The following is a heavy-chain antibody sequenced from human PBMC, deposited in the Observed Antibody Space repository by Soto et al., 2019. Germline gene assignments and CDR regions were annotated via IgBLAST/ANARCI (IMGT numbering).Heavy chain of an antibody. J-gene: IGHJ4*02. D-gene: IGHD3-22*01. CDR2: IYPGDSDT. V-gene: IGHV5-51*01. CDR3: ARTYHFDSSGYFYRAAFDY. Sequence: GESLKISCKASGYSFTNYWTVWVRQMPGKGLEWMGLIYPGDSDTRYSPSFQGQVTISADKSISTAYLQWSNLKASDTAMYYCARTYHFDSSGYFYRAAFDYWGQGTLVTVS. CDR1: GYSFTNYW.